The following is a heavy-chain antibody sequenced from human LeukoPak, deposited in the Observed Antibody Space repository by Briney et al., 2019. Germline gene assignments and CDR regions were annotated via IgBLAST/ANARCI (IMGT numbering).Heavy chain of an antibody. Sequence: SETLSLTCTVSGYSISSGYYWGWIRQPPGKGLEWIGSIYYSGSTYYNPSLKSRVTISVDTSKNQFTLKLSSVTAADTAVYYCASPAGYCSSTSCYPELYYGMDVWGQGTTVTVSS. J-gene: IGHJ6*02. CDR3: ASPAGYCSSTSCYPELYYGMDV. CDR1: GYSISSGYY. D-gene: IGHD2-2*01. CDR2: IYYSGST. V-gene: IGHV4-38-2*02.